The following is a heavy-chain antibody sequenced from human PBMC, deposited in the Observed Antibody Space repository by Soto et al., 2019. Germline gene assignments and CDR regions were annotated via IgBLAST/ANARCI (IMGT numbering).Heavy chain of an antibody. Sequence: GVSLRLSCAVSGFTFNNYWMSWVRQAPGKGLEWVANIKQDGNEKYYVDSVKGRFTISRDNAKNSLYLQMNSLRAEDTAVYYCTRITSLAGVYWGQGTLVTVSS. D-gene: IGHD3-10*01. CDR2: IKQDGNEK. J-gene: IGHJ4*02. CDR1: GFTFNNYW. CDR3: TRITSLAGVY. V-gene: IGHV3-7*05.